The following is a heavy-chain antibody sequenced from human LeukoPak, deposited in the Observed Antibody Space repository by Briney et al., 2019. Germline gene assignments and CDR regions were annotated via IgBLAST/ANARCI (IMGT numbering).Heavy chain of an antibody. CDR2: ISGSGGST. D-gene: IGHD2-15*01. CDR3: AKARSKASVVVAAT. V-gene: IGHV3-23*01. J-gene: IGHJ4*02. CDR1: GFTFSSYA. Sequence: PGGSLRLSCAASGFTFSSYAMSWVRQAPGKGLEWVSAISGSGGSTYYADSVKGRFTISRDNSKNTLYLQMNSLRAEDMAVYYCAKARSKASVVVAATWGQGTLVTVSS.